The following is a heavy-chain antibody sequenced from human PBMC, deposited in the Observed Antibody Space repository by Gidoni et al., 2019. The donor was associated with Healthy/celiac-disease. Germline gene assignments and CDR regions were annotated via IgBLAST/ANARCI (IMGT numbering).Heavy chain of an antibody. V-gene: IGHV4-39*01. J-gene: IGHJ6*02. CDR3: ARNKFVNDILTGYYYYYYGMDV. CDR2: IYYSGST. Sequence: QLQLQESGPGLVKPSETLSLTCTVSGGSISSSSYSWGWLRQPPGKGMEWIGSIYYSGSTYYNPSLKSRVTISVDTSKNQFSLKLSSVTAADTAVYYCARNKFVNDILTGYYYYYYGMDVWGQGTTVTVSS. CDR1: GGSISSSSYS. D-gene: IGHD3-9*01.